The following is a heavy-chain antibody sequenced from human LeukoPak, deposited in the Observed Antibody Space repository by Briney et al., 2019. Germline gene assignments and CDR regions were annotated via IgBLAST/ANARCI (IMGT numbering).Heavy chain of an antibody. CDR1: GFTFSSYW. J-gene: IGHJ4*02. CDR3: ARDGSSTDYYLIYYFDS. Sequence: GGSLRLSCAASGFTFSSYWMSWVRQAPGKGLEWVAFIRYDGSNKYYADSVKGRFTISKDNSKNTLYLQMSSLRPEDTAVYYCARDGSSTDYYLIYYFDSWGQRTLVTVSS. CDR2: IRYDGSNK. D-gene: IGHD3-22*01. V-gene: IGHV3-30*02.